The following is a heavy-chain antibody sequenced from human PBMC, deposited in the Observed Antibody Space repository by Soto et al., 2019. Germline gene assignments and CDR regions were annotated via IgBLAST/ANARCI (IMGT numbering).Heavy chain of an antibody. CDR1: GLTFSSYA. Sequence: EVQLLESGGGLVQPGGSLRLSCAASGLTFSSYAMSWVRQAPGKGLEWVSGISGSGGSTFYADSVKGRFTISRDNSKNTLFLQMNSLRAEDTAVYYCAGRITVAGTLAYWGQGTLVTVSS. V-gene: IGHV3-23*01. J-gene: IGHJ4*02. CDR3: AGRITVAGTLAY. CDR2: ISGSGGST. D-gene: IGHD6-19*01.